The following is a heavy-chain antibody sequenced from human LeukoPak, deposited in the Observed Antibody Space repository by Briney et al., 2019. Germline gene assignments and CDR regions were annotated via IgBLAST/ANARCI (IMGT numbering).Heavy chain of an antibody. D-gene: IGHD2-15*01. CDR3: ATVVVVARGMNWFDP. Sequence: GASVKVSCKVSGYTLTELSMHWVRQAPGKGLEWMGGFDPEDGETIYAQKFQGRVTMTEDTSTDTAYMELSSLRPEDTAVYYCATVVVVARGMNWFDPWGQGTLVTVSS. J-gene: IGHJ5*02. CDR1: GYTLTELS. V-gene: IGHV1-24*01. CDR2: FDPEDGET.